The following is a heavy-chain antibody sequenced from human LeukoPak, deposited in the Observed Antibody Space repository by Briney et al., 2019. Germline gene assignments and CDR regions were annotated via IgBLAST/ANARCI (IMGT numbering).Heavy chain of an antibody. CDR1: GFTFSSYA. CDR3: AKDGGLGGSSWHSFVDY. CDR2: ISDSGGNT. V-gene: IGHV3-23*01. Sequence: GGSLRLSCAASGFTFSSYAMSWVRRAPGKGLEWVSVISDSGGNTYYAESVKGRFTISRDNSKNTLYLQMNSLRAEDTAVYYCAKDGGLGGSSWHSFVDYWGQGTLVTVSS. D-gene: IGHD6-13*01. J-gene: IGHJ4*02.